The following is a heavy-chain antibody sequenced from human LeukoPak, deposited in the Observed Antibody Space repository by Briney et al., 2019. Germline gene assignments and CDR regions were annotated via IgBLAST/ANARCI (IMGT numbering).Heavy chain of an antibody. CDR1: GFTFSSYA. D-gene: IGHD2-2*01. Sequence: PGGSLRLSCAASGFTFSSYAMSWVRQAPGKGLEWVSAIRGSGGSTYYADSVKGRFTISRDNSKNTLYLQMNSLRAEDTAVYYCAGTIVVVPAAPRKLFDYWGQGTLVTVSS. J-gene: IGHJ4*02. V-gene: IGHV3-23*01. CDR2: IRGSGGST. CDR3: AGTIVVVPAAPRKLFDY.